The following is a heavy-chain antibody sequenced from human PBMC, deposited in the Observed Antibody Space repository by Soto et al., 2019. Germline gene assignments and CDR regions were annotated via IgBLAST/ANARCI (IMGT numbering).Heavy chain of an antibody. CDR3: ARQGYGSGPKWFDS. CDR1: DYSISNGYY. J-gene: IGHJ5*01. D-gene: IGHD3-10*01. CDR2: IYYSGNT. Sequence: LSLTCAVSDYSISNGYYWGWIRQPPGKGLEWIGSIYYSGNTYYNPSLKSRVTISVDTSKNQFSLKLNSVTAADTAVYYCARQGYGSGPKWFDSWGQGTLVTVSS. V-gene: IGHV4-38-2*01.